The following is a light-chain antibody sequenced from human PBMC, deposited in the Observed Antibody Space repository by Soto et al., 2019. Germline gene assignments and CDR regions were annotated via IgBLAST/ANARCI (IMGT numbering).Light chain of an antibody. CDR1: QSISSY. CDR3: QQSYSTLRT. Sequence: DIQMTQSPSSLSASVGDRVTITCRASQSISSYLNWYQQKPGKAPKLLIYAASSLQSGVPSRFSGSGSGTXXXXXXXSLXXXXXXXYYCQQSYSTLRTFGQGTKVEIK. CDR2: AAS. V-gene: IGKV1-39*01. J-gene: IGKJ1*01.